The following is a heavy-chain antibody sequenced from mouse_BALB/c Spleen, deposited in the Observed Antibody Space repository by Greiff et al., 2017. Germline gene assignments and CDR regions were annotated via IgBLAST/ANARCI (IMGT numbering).Heavy chain of an antibody. J-gene: IGHJ3*01. CDR1: GFSLTSYG. CDR2: ICAGGST. D-gene: IGHD1-1*01. CDR3: AYYGRGFAY. Sequence: VKVVESGPGLVAPSQSLSITCTVSGFSLTSYGVHWVRQPPGKGLEWLGVICAGGSTNYNSALMYRLSISKDNSKSQVFLKMNSLQTDDTAMYYCAYYGRGFAYWGQGTLVTVSA. V-gene: IGHV2-9*02.